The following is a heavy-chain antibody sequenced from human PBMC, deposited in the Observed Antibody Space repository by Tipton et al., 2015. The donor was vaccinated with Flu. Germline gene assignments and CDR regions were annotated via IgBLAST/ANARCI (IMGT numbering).Heavy chain of an antibody. Sequence: TLSLTCPVPGVSISSGSYYWSWIPQRAGKGLEWVGRIYTSGGTDYNATLRTRVSISVDTSKNQFSLNLLSVSAAATAVFYCSNFPAGGLLAPDSFGQG. D-gene: IGHD1-26*01. CDR2: IYTSGGT. J-gene: IGHJ5*01. V-gene: IGHV4-61*02. CDR1: GVSISSGSYY. CDR3: SNFPAGGLLAPDS.